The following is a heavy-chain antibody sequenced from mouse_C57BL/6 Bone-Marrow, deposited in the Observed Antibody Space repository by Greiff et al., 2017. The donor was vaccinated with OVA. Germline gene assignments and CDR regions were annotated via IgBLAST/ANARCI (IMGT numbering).Heavy chain of an antibody. CDR1: GYTFTDYY. CDR2: IYPGSGNT. D-gene: IGHD1-1*01. CDR3: TRGEYCYYGTWFAY. V-gene: IGHV1-76*01. Sequence: QVQLKQSGAELVRPGASVKLSCKASGYTFTDYYINWVKQRPGQGLEWIARIYPGSGNTDYNEKFKGKATLTAEKSSSTAYMQLSSLTSEDSAVYFGTRGEYCYYGTWFAYWGQGTLVTVSA. J-gene: IGHJ3*01.